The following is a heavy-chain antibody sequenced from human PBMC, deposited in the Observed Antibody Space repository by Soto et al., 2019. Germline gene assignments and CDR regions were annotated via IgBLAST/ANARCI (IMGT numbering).Heavy chain of an antibody. CDR2: IIPIFGTA. Sequence: GASVKVSCKASGGTFSSYAISWVRQAPGQGLEWMGGIIPIFGTANYAQKFQGRVTITADESTSTAYMELSSLRSEDTAVYYCARVKSGYYYDSSGYYDYWGQGTLVTVSS. J-gene: IGHJ4*02. CDR1: GGTFSSYA. D-gene: IGHD3-22*01. CDR3: ARVKSGYYYDSSGYYDY. V-gene: IGHV1-69*13.